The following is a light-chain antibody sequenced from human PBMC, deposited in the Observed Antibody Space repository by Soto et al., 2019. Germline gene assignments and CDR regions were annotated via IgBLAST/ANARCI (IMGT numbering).Light chain of an antibody. CDR1: QSVSSN. CDR2: GAS. CDR3: QQYNNWPPGT. J-gene: IGKJ4*01. V-gene: IGKV3D-15*01. Sequence: EIVMTQSPATLSVSPGERATLSCRASQSVSSNLAWYQQKPGQAPRLLISGASTRATGIPARFSGSGSGTEFTLTMSSLQSEDFAVYYCQQYNNWPPGTFGGGTKVEIK.